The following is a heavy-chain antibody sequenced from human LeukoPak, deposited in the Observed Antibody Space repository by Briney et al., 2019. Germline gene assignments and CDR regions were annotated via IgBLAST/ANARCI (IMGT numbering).Heavy chain of an antibody. V-gene: IGHV4-61*01. CDR2: IYYSGST. J-gene: IGHJ1*01. CDR1: GGSVSSGSYY. Sequence: SETLSLTCTVSGGSVSSGSYYWSWIRQPPGKGLEWIGYIYYSGSTNYNLSLKSRVTISVDTSKNQFSLKLSSVTAAGTAVYYCAREEVWTGYFQHWGQGTLVTVSS. D-gene: IGHD1-1*01. CDR3: AREEVWTGYFQH.